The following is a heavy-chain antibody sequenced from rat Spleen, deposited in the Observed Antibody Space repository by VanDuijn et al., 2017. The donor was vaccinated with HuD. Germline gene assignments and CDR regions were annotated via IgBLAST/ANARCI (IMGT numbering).Heavy chain of an antibody. Sequence: EVQLVESGGGLVQPGGSLQVSCAASGFIFNNYDMAWVRQTPTKGLEWVASISPSGGGTYYRDSVKGRFTVSRDNTRSTQLLQMDSLRSEDTATYYCARQDTSGYSNWFAYWGQGTLVTVSS. CDR1: GFIFNNYD. CDR2: ISPSGGGT. V-gene: IGHV5S13*01. D-gene: IGHD4-3*01. J-gene: IGHJ3*01. CDR3: ARQDTSGYSNWFAY.